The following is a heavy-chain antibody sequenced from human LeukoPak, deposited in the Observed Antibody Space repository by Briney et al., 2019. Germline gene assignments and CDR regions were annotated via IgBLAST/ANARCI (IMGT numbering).Heavy chain of an antibody. J-gene: IGHJ5*02. V-gene: IGHV4-34*01. CDR1: GGSLSYYY. CDR3: ARRRGVNWFDP. CDR2: INHSGST. Sequence: SETLSLTCAVYGGSLSYYYWNWIRQPPGKGLEWIGEINHSGSTNYNPSLKSRVTISVDTSKNQFSLKLSSVTAADTAVYYCARRRGVNWFDPWGQGTLVTVSS. D-gene: IGHD3-3*01.